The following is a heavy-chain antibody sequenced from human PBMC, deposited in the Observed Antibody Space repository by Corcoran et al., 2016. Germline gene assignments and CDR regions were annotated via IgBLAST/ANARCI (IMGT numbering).Heavy chain of an antibody. V-gene: IGHV1-3*01. D-gene: IGHD1-7*01. CDR3: ARLSLELHSAFYI. CDR2: INAGNGNT. CDR1: GYTFTSYA. J-gene: IGHJ3*02. Sequence: QVQLVQSGAEVKKSGASVKVSCKASGYTFTSYAMHWVRQAPGQRLEWMGWINAGNGNTKYSQKFQGRVTITRDTSASTAYMELSSLRSEDTAVYYCARLSLELHSAFYIWGQGTMVTVSS.